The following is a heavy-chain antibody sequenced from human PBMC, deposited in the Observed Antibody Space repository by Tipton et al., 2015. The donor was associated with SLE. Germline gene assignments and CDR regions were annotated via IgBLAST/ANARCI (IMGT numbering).Heavy chain of an antibody. CDR3: ARDQVGGGDLDF. V-gene: IGHV4-59*01. Sequence: TLSLTCTVSGSSIGSNYWSWIRQPPGKGLEWIGYIYYTGSANYNPSLKSRVTISVDTSKNQFSLKLTSVTAADTAVYYCARDQVGGGDLDFWGQGSLVTVSS. J-gene: IGHJ4*02. CDR1: GSSIGSNY. D-gene: IGHD3-16*01. CDR2: IYYTGSA.